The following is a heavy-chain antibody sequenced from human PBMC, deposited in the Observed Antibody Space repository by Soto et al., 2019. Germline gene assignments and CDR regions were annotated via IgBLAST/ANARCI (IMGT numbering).Heavy chain of an antibody. CDR1: GGTFSSYA. Sequence: QVQLVQSGAEVKKPGSSVKVSCKASGGTFSSYAISWVRQAPGQGLEWMGGIIPIFGTANYAQKFQGRVTITADESTSTAYMELSSLRSEDTAVYYCARAYRPGYYYYYGMAVWGQGTTVTVSS. CDR3: ARAYRPGYYYYYGMAV. D-gene: IGHD2-2*01. V-gene: IGHV1-69*01. CDR2: IIPIFGTA. J-gene: IGHJ6*02.